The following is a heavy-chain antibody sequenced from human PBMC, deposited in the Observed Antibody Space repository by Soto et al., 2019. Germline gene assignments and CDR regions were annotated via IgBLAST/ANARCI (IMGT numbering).Heavy chain of an antibody. V-gene: IGHV2-70*01. Sequence: SGPTLVNPXQTLTLTCTFSGFSLSTSGMCVSWIRQPPGKALEWLALIDWDDDKYYSTSLKTRLTISKDTSKNQVVLTMTNMDPVDTATYYCARIRVYYDFWSGYYTGPGWFDPWGQGTLVTVSS. CDR1: GFSLSTSGMC. D-gene: IGHD3-3*01. CDR3: ARIRVYYDFWSGYYTGPGWFDP. CDR2: IDWDDDK. J-gene: IGHJ5*02.